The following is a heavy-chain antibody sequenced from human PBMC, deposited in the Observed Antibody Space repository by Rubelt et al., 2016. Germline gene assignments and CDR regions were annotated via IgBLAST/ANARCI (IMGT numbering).Heavy chain of an antibody. V-gene: IGHV1-24*01. D-gene: IGHD1-1*01. CDR1: GYTLTELS. CDR2: FDPEDGET. Sequence: GYTLTELSMHWVRQAPGKGLEWMGGFDPEDGETIYAQKFQGRVTMTEDTSTDTAYMELSSLRSEDTAVYYCATDQLELLRAFDIWGQGTMVTVSS. CDR3: ATDQLELLRAFDI. J-gene: IGHJ3*02.